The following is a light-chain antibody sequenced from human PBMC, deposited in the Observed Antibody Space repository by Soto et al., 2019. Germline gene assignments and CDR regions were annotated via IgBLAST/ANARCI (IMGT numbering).Light chain of an antibody. J-gene: IGKJ1*01. CDR1: QSISTW. CDR2: NAS. Sequence: DILMTQSPSTLSPSIGDRVTITCRASQSISTWVAWYQQQPGKAPNLLIYNASNLQGGVPSRFSGSGSGREFSLTISSLHPDDFATYFCQQYNSYPRTFGQGTKVDIK. V-gene: IGKV1-5*01. CDR3: QQYNSYPRT.